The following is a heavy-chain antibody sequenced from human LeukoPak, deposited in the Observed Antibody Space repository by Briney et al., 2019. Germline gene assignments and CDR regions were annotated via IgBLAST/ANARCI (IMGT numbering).Heavy chain of an antibody. CDR1: GGSFSGYY. V-gene: IGHV4-34*01. CDR3: ARGGNSYGYEYYYYYYMDV. CDR2: INHSGST. J-gene: IGHJ6*03. Sequence: SETLSLTCAVYGGSFSGYYWSWIRQPPGKGLEWIGEINHSGSTNYNPSLKSRVTISVDTSKNQFSLKLSPVTAADTAVYYCARGGNSYGYEYYYYYYMDVWGKGTTVTVSS. D-gene: IGHD5-18*01.